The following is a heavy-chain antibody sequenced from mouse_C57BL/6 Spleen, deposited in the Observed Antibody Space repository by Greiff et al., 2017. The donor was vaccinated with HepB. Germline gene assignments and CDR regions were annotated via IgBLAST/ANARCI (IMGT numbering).Heavy chain of an antibody. Sequence: VQLQQSGAELVRPGASVKLSCTASGFNIKDDYMHWVKQRPELGLEWIGWIDPENGDTEYASKFQGKATITADTSSNTAYLQLSSLTSEETAVYYCTRDSSGYFDYWGQGTTLTVSS. CDR2: IDPENGDT. CDR1: GFNIKDDY. CDR3: TRDSSGYFDY. V-gene: IGHV14-4*01. D-gene: IGHD3-2*02. J-gene: IGHJ2*01.